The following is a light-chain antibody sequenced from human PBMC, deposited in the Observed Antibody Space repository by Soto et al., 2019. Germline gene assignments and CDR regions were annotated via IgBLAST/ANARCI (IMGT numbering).Light chain of an antibody. J-gene: IGLJ3*02. CDR1: SSDVGGYNY. CDR3: CSYAGSYTGV. Sequence: QSVLTQPRSVSGSPGQSVTISCTGTSSDVGGYNYVSWYQQHPGKAPKLMIYDVSKRPSGVPDRFSGSKSGNTASLTISRLQAEDEADYYCCSYAGSYTGVFGGGTKLTVL. CDR2: DVS. V-gene: IGLV2-11*01.